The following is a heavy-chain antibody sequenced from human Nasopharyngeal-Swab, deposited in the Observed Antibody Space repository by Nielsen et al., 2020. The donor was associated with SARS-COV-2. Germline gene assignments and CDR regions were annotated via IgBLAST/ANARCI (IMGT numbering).Heavy chain of an antibody. CDR1: GGSFSGYY. CDR2: INHSGST. Sequence: GSLRLSCAVYGGSFSGYYWSWIRQPPGKGLEWIGEINHSGSTNYNPSLKSRVTLSVDTSKNQFSLKLSSVTAADTAAYYCSAAGGNYWGQGTLVTVSS. V-gene: IGHV4-34*01. D-gene: IGHD6-13*01. J-gene: IGHJ4*02. CDR3: SAAGGNY.